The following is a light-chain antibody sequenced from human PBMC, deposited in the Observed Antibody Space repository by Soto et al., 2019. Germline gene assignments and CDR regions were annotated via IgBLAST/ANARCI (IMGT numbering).Light chain of an antibody. CDR3: QQFGNSPYT. CDR2: AAS. J-gene: IGKJ2*01. Sequence: EIVLTQSPGTLSLSPGERATLSCRASQSVSSSYLACYQQKPGQAHRLLIYAASSTATGIPGRFSGSGSGTVFTITISILEPEDFAVYYWQQFGNSPYTFGQGTRLEIK. V-gene: IGKV3-20*01. CDR1: QSVSSSY.